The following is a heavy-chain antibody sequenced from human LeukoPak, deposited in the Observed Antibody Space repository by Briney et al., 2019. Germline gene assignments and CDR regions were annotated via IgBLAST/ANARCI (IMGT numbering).Heavy chain of an antibody. V-gene: IGHV1-46*01. D-gene: IGHD3-22*01. CDR1: GYTFTSYY. CDR2: INPSGGST. Sequence: GASVKVSCKASGYTFTSYYMHWVRQAPGQGLEWMGIINPSGGSTSYAQKSQGRVTMTRDTSTSTVYMELSSLRSEDTAVYYCASKPYDSSGYYYGDAFDIWGQGTMVTVSS. CDR3: ASKPYDSSGYYYGDAFDI. J-gene: IGHJ3*02.